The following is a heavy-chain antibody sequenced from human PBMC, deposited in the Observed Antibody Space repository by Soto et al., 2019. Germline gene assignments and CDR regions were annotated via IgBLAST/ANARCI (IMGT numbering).Heavy chain of an antibody. Sequence: PGESLKISCQASGYTFSKYWIAWVRQMPGKGLEYVGIVYPGDSYTRYSPSFQGQVTISVDTSTSTAYMQWNSLKASDSAMYYCARRLKDDSGSSPYYSDFDVWGRGTTVTVSS. J-gene: IGHJ6*02. CDR1: GYTFSKYW. V-gene: IGHV5-51*01. CDR3: ARRLKDDSGSSPYYSDFDV. CDR2: VYPGDSYT. D-gene: IGHD3-3*01.